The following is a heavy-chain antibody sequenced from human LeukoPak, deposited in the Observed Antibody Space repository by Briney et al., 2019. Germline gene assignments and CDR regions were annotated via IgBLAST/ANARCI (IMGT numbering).Heavy chain of an antibody. J-gene: IGHJ4*02. CDR3: ARDPASWTYYDSSGYYDY. Sequence: GGSLRLSCAASGFTFSSYWMSWVRQAPGKGLEWVANIKQDGSEKYYVDSVKGRFTISRDNSKNTLYLQMNSLRAEDTAVYYCARDPASWTYYDSSGYYDYWGQGTLVTVSS. CDR2: IKQDGSEK. D-gene: IGHD3-22*01. V-gene: IGHV3-7*01. CDR1: GFTFSSYW.